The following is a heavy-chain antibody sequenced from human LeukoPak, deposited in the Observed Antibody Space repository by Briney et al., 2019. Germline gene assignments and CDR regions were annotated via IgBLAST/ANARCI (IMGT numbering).Heavy chain of an antibody. CDR2: ISTNGGST. Sequence: GGSLILSCAASGITFSNYAMHWVRQAPGKGLQHVSAISTNGGSTYYANSVKGRFTISRDNSKNTLYLQMGSLRAEDMAVYYCARVGASLPDAFDVWGQGTMVTVSS. CDR3: ARVGASLPDAFDV. CDR1: GITFSNYA. J-gene: IGHJ3*01. D-gene: IGHD4/OR15-4a*01. V-gene: IGHV3-64*01.